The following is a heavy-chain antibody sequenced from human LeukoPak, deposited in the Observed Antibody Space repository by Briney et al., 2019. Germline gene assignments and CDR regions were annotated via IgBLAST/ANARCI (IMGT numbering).Heavy chain of an antibody. CDR1: GGSISSYY. V-gene: IGHV4-59*08. CDR2: IYYSGST. D-gene: IGHD3-22*01. CDR3: ARHGVSSYYYDSTAFDI. Sequence: KASETLSLTCTVSGGSISSYYWSWIRQRPGKGLEWIGYIYYSGSTNYNPSLKSRVTISVDTSKNQFSLKLSSVTAADTAVYYCARHGVSSYYYDSTAFDIWGQGTMLTVSS. J-gene: IGHJ3*02.